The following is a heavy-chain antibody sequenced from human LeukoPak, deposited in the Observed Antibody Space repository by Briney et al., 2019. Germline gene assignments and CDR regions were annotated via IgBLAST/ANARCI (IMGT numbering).Heavy chain of an antibody. CDR3: AKKVGTIRGFDY. D-gene: IGHD5-24*01. CDR2: ISDGGVST. J-gene: IGHJ4*02. V-gene: IGHV3-23*01. CDR1: GFTFSNYA. Sequence: GGSLRLSCAACGFTFSNYAMSWVRQAPGKGLEWVSGISDGGVSTYHADSVMGRFTVSRDNSKNTLFLQMNSLRAEDTAVYYCAKKVGTIRGFDYWGQGTLVTVSS.